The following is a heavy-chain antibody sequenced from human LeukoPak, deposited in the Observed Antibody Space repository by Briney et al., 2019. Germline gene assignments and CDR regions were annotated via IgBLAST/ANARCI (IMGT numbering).Heavy chain of an antibody. CDR1: GGSISSTSYY. CDR2: IYYSGST. V-gene: IGHV4-39*01. D-gene: IGHD3-16*01. CDR3: ARLGVGVFDY. Sequence: SETLSLTCTVSGGSISSTSYYWGWIRQPPGKGLEWIGNIYYSGSTYYNPSLKSRVTISVDTPKNQFSLKLSSVTAADTAVYYCARLGVGVFDYWGQGTLVTVSS. J-gene: IGHJ4*02.